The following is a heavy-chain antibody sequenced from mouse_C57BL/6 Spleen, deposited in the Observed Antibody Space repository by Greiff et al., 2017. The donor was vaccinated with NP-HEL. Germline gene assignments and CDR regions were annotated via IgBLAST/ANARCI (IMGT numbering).Heavy chain of an antibody. J-gene: IGHJ4*01. D-gene: IGHD2-5*01. CDR3: ARSKAYNSNAMDY. V-gene: IGHV1-53*01. CDR1: GYTFTSYW. Sequence: QVQLQQPGTELVKPGASVKLSCKASGYTFTSYWMHWVKQRPGQGLEWIGNINPSNGGTNYNEKFKGKATLTVDKSSSTAYMQLSSLTSEDSAVYYCARSKAYNSNAMDYWGQGTLVTVSS. CDR2: INPSNGGT.